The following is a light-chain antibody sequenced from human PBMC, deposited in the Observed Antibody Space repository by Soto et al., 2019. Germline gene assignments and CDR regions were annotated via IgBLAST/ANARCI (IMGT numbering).Light chain of an antibody. V-gene: IGKV3-11*01. CDR3: QQCSNWPMT. CDR1: QSVVSN. Sequence: EIVMTQFPATLSVSPGERATLYCRASQSVVSNVAWYQHKPGQAPRLLIYDASNRATGIPARFSGSASGADFTLTISSLEPEDFAVYYCQQCSNWPMTFGQGTRLEI. CDR2: DAS. J-gene: IGKJ5*01.